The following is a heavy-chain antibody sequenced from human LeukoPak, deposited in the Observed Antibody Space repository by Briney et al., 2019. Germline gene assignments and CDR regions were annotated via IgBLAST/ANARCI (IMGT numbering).Heavy chain of an antibody. V-gene: IGHV1-2*02. J-gene: IGHJ4*02. Sequence: ASVKVSCKASGYTFTGYYMHWVRQAPGQGLERMGWINPNSGGTNYAQKFQGRVTMTRDTSISTAYMELSRLRSDDTAVYYCAREESIGRYQFLHDYWGQGTLVTVSS. CDR1: GYTFTGYY. CDR3: AREESIGRYQFLHDY. D-gene: IGHD1-26*01. CDR2: INPNSGGT.